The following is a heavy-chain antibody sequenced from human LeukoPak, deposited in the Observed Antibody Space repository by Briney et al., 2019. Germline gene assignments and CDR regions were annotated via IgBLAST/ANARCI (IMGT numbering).Heavy chain of an antibody. J-gene: IGHJ4*02. Sequence: ASVKVSCKASGYTFTSYYMHWVRQAPGQGLEWMGWINPNSGGTNYAQKFQGRVTMTRDTSISTAYMELSRLRSDDTAVYYCARAPYNWNYLDYWGQGTLVTVSS. CDR3: ARAPYNWNYLDY. V-gene: IGHV1-2*02. CDR1: GYTFTSYY. D-gene: IGHD1-7*01. CDR2: INPNSGGT.